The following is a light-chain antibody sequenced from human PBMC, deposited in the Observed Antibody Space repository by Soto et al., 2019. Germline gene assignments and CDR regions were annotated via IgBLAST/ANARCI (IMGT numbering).Light chain of an antibody. CDR2: DAS. J-gene: IGKJ4*01. Sequence: AIQLTQSPSSLSASVGDRVTIICRASQGISSALAWYQQKPGKAPKLLIYDASSLESGVPSRFSGSGSGTDFTLTISSLQPEDCATYYCQQFNSYPLTFGGGTKVEIK. CDR3: QQFNSYPLT. CDR1: QGISSA. V-gene: IGKV1-13*02.